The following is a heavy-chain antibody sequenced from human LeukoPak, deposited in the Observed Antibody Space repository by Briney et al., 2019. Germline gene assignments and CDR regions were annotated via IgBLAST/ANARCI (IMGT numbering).Heavy chain of an antibody. Sequence: PGGTLRLSCAASGFIFSSYWMNWVRQAPGKGLEWVANIKEDGSAKYYVDSVKGRFTICRDNAKNSLYLQMNSLRAEDTAVYYCVMDMDVWGQGTTVTLSS. V-gene: IGHV3-7*05. CDR2: IKEDGSAK. CDR1: GFIFSSYW. CDR3: VMDMDV. J-gene: IGHJ6*02.